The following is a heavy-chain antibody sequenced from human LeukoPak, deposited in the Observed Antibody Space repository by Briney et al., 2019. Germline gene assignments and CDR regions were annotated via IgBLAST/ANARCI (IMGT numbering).Heavy chain of an antibody. J-gene: IGHJ4*02. Sequence: GGSLRLSCAASGFSVSSNYMSWVRLAPGKGLEWVSVIYSGGSTYYADSVKGRFTVSRDNSKNTLYLQMNSLRAEDTAVYYCAKASPPPFSSSILFDYWGQGTLVTVSS. CDR3: AKASPPPFSSSILFDY. D-gene: IGHD6-6*01. CDR1: GFSVSSNY. CDR2: IYSGGST. V-gene: IGHV3-53*01.